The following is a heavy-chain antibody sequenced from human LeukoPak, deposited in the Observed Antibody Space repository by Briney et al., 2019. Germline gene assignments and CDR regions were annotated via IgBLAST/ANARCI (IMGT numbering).Heavy chain of an antibody. D-gene: IGHD3-16*01. CDR2: MNPNSGNT. CDR1: GYTFTSYD. CDR3: ARVPRDYSRLGY. V-gene: IGHV1-8*01. Sequence: ASVKVSCKASGYTFTSYDINWVRQAPGQGLEWMGWMNPNSGNTGYAQKFQGRVTMTRNTSISTAYMELSSLRSEDTAVYYCARVPRDYSRLGYWGQGTLVTVSS. J-gene: IGHJ4*02.